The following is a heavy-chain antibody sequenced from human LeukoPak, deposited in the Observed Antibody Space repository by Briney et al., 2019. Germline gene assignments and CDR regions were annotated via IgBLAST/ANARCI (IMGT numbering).Heavy chain of an antibody. Sequence: GGSLRLSCAASGFTFSSYEMNWVREAPGKGREWVSYISSSGSTIYYADSVKGRFTISRDNAKNSLYLQMNRLRAEDTAVYYCARDVLVDYVWGSYRFIDYWGQGTLVTVSS. V-gene: IGHV3-48*03. D-gene: IGHD3-16*02. CDR1: GFTFSSYE. J-gene: IGHJ4*02. CDR2: ISSSGSTI. CDR3: ARDVLVDYVWGSYRFIDY.